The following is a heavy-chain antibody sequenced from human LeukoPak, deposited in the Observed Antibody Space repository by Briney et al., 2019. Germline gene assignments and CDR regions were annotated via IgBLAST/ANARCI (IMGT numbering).Heavy chain of an antibody. CDR3: ARVSPGGTTFYYDYCMDV. CDR1: GGSISRYY. D-gene: IGHD1-1*01. Sequence: SETLSLTCTVSGGSISRYYRSWIQQPPGQGLKRIGWIYSSGSTNYNPSLKSRVTISVDTSKNQFSLKLSSVTAADTAVYYCARVSPGGTTFYYDYCMDVWGKGTTVTVSS. V-gene: IGHV4-59*01. CDR2: IYSSGST. J-gene: IGHJ6*03.